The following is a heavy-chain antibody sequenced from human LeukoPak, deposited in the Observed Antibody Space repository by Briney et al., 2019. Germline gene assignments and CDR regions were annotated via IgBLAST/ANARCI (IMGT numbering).Heavy chain of an antibody. D-gene: IGHD2-2*01. CDR1: GFTFSSYG. V-gene: IGHV3-33*01. Sequence: SLRLFCAASGFTFSSYGMQWARHARGKGLEEVADLWYDASNKYYADSVKGRFTISRGNSKHTLYLQMNSLRAEDTAVYYCARVNCRRTSFHFDYWGEGALVSVSS. CDR3: ARVNCRRTSFHFDY. CDR2: LWYDASNK. J-gene: IGHJ4*02.